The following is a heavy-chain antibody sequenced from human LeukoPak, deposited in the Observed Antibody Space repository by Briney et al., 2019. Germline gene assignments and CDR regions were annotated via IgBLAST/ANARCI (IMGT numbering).Heavy chain of an antibody. CDR2: IRRKAHGGTT. J-gene: IGHJ4*02. CDR1: GFTFGDYA. D-gene: IGHD3-22*01. V-gene: IGHV3-49*04. CDR3: TRVTYYYGNSGYFHFDS. Sequence: PGRSPRLSCTTSGFTFGDYAMSWVRQAPGKGLEWVSFIRRKAHGGTTEYAASVKGRFSSSRDDSKSIAYLQMNSLKTEDTAVYFCTRVTYYYGNSGYFHFDSWGQGSLVTVSS.